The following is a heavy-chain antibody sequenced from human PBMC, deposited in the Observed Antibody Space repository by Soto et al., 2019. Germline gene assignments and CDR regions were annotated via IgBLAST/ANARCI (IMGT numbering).Heavy chain of an antibody. J-gene: IGHJ5*02. Sequence: SETLSLTCTVSGGSISSSSYYWGWIRQPPGKGLEWIGSIYYSGSTYYNPSLKSRVTISVDTSKNQFSLKLSSVTAADTAVYYCARQYYYDSSGYYAGGCWFDPWGQGTLVTVSS. CDR3: ARQYYYDSSGYYAGGCWFDP. V-gene: IGHV4-39*01. CDR1: GGSISSSSYY. D-gene: IGHD3-22*01. CDR2: IYYSGST.